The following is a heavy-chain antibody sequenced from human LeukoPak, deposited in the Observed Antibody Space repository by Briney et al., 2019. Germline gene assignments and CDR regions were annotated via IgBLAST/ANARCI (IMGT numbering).Heavy chain of an antibody. CDR3: VRNMAEQWELLAGAFDI. CDR2: ISNDGSNE. D-gene: IGHD1-26*01. CDR1: GFTFSSYG. Sequence: PGGSLRLSCAASGFTFSSYGMDWVRQAPGKGLQWVAVISNDGSNEYYADSVKGRFSISRDNSKNTLYLQMNSLRAEDTAVYYCVRNMAEQWELLAGAFDIWGQGTMVTVSS. J-gene: IGHJ3*02. V-gene: IGHV3-30*03.